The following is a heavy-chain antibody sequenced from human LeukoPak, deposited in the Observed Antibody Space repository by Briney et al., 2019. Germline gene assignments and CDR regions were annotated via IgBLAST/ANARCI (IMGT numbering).Heavy chain of an antibody. V-gene: IGHV3-15*01. CDR2: IKSKTDGGTT. CDR3: TKGRYYYDSSGLLF. D-gene: IGHD3-22*01. Sequence: GGSLRLSCAASGFTFSNAWMSSVRQAPGKGLEWVGRIKSKTDGGTTDYAAPVKGRFTISGDDSKNTLYLQMNSLKTEVTAVYYCTKGRYYYDSSGLLFWGQGTLVTVSS. CDR1: GFTFSNAW. J-gene: IGHJ4*02.